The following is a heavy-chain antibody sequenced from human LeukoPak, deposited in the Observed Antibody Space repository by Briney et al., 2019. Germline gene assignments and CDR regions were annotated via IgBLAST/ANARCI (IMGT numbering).Heavy chain of an antibody. Sequence: PGGSLRLSCVASGFIFSDHYMDWVRQAPGKGLEGVGRTKNKVNGYSTIYAASVKGRFTISRDDSKDSLFLQMNSLKTEDTAMYYCVRLTLDTVYSNYYFMDVWGKGTTVTVSS. D-gene: IGHD2-2*02. CDR1: GFIFSDHY. CDR3: VRLTLDTVYSNYYFMDV. CDR2: TKNKVNGYST. V-gene: IGHV3-72*01. J-gene: IGHJ6*03.